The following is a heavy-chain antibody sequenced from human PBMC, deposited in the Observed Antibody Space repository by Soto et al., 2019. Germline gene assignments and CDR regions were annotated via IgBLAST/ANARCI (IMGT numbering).Heavy chain of an antibody. V-gene: IGHV3-21*01. D-gene: IGHD6-6*01. Sequence: PGGSLRLSCAASGFTSSSYSMNWVRQAPGKGLEWVSSISSSSSYIYYADSVKGRFTISRDNAKNSLYLQMNSLRAEDTAVYYCARDSGLYSSSGADYWGQGTLVTVSS. CDR2: ISSSSSYI. J-gene: IGHJ4*02. CDR1: GFTSSSYS. CDR3: ARDSGLYSSSGADY.